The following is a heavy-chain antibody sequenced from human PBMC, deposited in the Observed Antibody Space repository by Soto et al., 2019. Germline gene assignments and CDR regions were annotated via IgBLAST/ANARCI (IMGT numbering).Heavy chain of an antibody. J-gene: IGHJ5*02. Sequence: PSETLSLTCAVSGGSIGTSAYYWGWIRQAPGKGLEWIGSINHSGNTYLSPSLKDRVTMSVDTSKNSFSLKLRSATAADTGLYYCSRRAPAGFDPWGQGTLVTVSS. V-gene: IGHV4-39*01. CDR3: SRRAPAGFDP. CDR1: GGSIGTSAYY. CDR2: INHSGNT.